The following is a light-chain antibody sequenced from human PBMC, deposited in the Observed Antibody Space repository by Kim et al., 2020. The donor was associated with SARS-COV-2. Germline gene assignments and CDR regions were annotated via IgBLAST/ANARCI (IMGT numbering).Light chain of an antibody. Sequence: DIQMTQSPSSLSASVGDRVTITCQASQDISNYLNWYQQKPGKAPKLLIYDASNLETGVPSRFSGSGSGIDFTFTISSLQPEDIATYYCQQYDNLPWTFGQGTKLEI. CDR1: QDISNY. CDR2: DAS. CDR3: QQYDNLPWT. J-gene: IGKJ2*02. V-gene: IGKV1-33*01.